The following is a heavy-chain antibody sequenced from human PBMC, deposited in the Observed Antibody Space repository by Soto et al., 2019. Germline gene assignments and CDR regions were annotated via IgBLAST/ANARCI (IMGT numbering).Heavy chain of an antibody. V-gene: IGHV3-30*18. D-gene: IGHD3-10*01. Sequence: GGSLRLSCAASGFTFSSYGMHWVRQAPGKGLEWVAVISYDGSNKYYADSVKGRFTISRDNSKNTLYLQMNSLRAEDTAVYYCAKGALLWFGEPPPYYYGMDVWGQGTTVTVSS. CDR1: GFTFSSYG. CDR2: ISYDGSNK. CDR3: AKGALLWFGEPPPYYYGMDV. J-gene: IGHJ6*02.